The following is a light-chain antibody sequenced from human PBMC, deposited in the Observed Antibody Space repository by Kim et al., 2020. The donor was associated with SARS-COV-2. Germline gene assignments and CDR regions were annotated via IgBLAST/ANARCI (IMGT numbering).Light chain of an antibody. V-gene: IGLV1-40*01. Sequence: DTISITGSSTNSGVGYDGYVYQQQPGTGPKPIIEGNSKRTVEALVRFSGSKSGTYDSLAMTGLQAEDEAEYYCQCYYSSLSGSGVFGGGTQLTVL. J-gene: IGLJ2*01. CDR3: QCYYSSLSGSGV. CDR1: STNSGVGYD. CDR2: GNS.